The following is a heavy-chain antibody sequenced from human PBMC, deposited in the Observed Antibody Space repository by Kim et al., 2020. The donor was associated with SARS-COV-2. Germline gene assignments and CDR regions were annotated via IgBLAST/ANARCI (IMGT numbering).Heavy chain of an antibody. J-gene: IGHJ6*02. D-gene: IGHD3-10*01. CDR3: ARTYYYGSGTYYYYGMDV. Sequence: KSRVTISVDTSKNQFYLKLSCVTAADTAVYYCARTYYYGSGTYYYYGMDVWGQGTTVTVSS. V-gene: IGHV4-39*01.